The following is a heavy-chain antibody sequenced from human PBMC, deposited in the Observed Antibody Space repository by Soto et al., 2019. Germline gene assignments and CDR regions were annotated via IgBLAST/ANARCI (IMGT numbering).Heavy chain of an antibody. CDR1: GITFRNHW. CDR3: AKRRSSSTFDY. Sequence: GGSLRLSCVASGITFRNHWMTWVRQAPGKGLEWVANIKAGGSQKFYVDSVKGRFTISRDNSKNTLYLQMNSLRAEDTAVYYCAKRRSSSTFDYWGQGTLVTVSS. V-gene: IGHV3-7*05. D-gene: IGHD6-6*01. CDR2: IKAGGSQK. J-gene: IGHJ4*02.